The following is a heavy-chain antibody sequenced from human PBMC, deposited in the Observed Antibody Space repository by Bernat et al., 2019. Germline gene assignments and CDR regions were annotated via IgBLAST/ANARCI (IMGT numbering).Heavy chain of an antibody. V-gene: IGHV3-33*01. CDR2: IYHDASNK. D-gene: IGHD6-13*01. CDR1: GFTFSSYG. CDR3: AREYDSSSWYYFDY. Sequence: QVQLVESGGGVVQPGRSLRLSCAASGFTFSSYGMHWVRQAPGKGLEWVAVIYHDASNKYYSDFVKGRFTISRDDSKNTLYLQMNSLRAEDTAVYYCAREYDSSSWYYFDYWGQGTLVTVSS. J-gene: IGHJ4*02.